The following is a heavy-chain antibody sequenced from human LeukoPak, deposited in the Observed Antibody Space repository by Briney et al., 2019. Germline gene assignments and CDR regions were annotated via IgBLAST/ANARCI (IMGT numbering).Heavy chain of an antibody. D-gene: IGHD6-13*01. CDR1: GYTFTGYY. CDR2: INPNSGGT. J-gene: IGHJ5*02. CDR3: ARDNQDSSSWYTFGWFDP. V-gene: IGHV1-2*02. Sequence: ASLKASCKASGYTFTGYYMHWVRQAPGQRLEWMGWINPNSGGTNYAQKFQGRVTMTRDTSISTAYMELSRLRSDDTAVYYCARDNQDSSSWYTFGWFDPWGQGTLVTVSS.